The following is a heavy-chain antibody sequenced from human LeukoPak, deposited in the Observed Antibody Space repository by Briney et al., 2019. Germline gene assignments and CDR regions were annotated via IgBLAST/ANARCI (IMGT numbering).Heavy chain of an antibody. V-gene: IGHV4-61*02. Sequence: SETLSLTCIVSGVSISSGGYYWNWIRQPAGKGLEWIGRIFTTGITNYNPSLKSRVTISGDTSKNQFSLNLTSVTAADTAVYYCARTPVKEYCSNTSCSIDYHDAFDIWGQGTMVTVSS. CDR1: GVSISSGGYY. D-gene: IGHD2-2*01. CDR2: IFTTGIT. J-gene: IGHJ3*02. CDR3: ARTPVKEYCSNTSCSIDYHDAFDI.